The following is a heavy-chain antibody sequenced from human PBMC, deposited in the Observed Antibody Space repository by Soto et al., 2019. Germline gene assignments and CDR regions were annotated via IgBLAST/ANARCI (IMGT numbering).Heavy chain of an antibody. Sequence: QVQLQESGPGLVKPSQTLSLTCSVSGGSISSGDYYWSWIRQHPGKGLEWIGYIYYSGSAYYNPSLKSRVTISVDTSKNQFSLKLSSVTAADTAVYYCARALTGYCKFDPWGQGTLVTVSS. V-gene: IGHV4-31*03. J-gene: IGHJ5*02. CDR1: GGSISSGDYY. CDR3: ARALTGYCKFDP. D-gene: IGHD2-15*01. CDR2: IYYSGSA.